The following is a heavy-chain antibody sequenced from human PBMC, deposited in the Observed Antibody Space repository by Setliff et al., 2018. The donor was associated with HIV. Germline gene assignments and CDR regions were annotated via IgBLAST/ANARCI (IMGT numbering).Heavy chain of an antibody. D-gene: IGHD3-16*01. CDR1: GGSISTYY. Sequence: ASETLSLTCTVSGGSISTYYWSWIRQSPGKGLEWIGTVYNDGIAYYNPSLRSRVTISVDTSKNQFSLKLNSVAAADTAIYYCARVPSTGVGGRGFFDSWGPGTLVTVSS. V-gene: IGHV4-59*12. CDR2: VYNDGIA. J-gene: IGHJ4*02. CDR3: ARVPSTGVGGRGFFDS.